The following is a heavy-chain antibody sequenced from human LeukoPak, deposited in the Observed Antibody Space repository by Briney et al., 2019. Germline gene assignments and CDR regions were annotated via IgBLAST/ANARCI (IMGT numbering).Heavy chain of an antibody. Sequence: GGSLRLSCAASGFTFSSYEMNWVRQAPGKGLEWASYITSGGSTIYYADFVKGRFTISRDNARNSLYLQMNSLKTEDTAVYYCTRRYNYDSSGYYPLDYWGQGTLVTVSS. CDR2: ITSGGSTI. CDR1: GFTFSSYE. V-gene: IGHV3-48*03. D-gene: IGHD3-22*01. J-gene: IGHJ4*02. CDR3: TRRYNYDSSGYYPLDY.